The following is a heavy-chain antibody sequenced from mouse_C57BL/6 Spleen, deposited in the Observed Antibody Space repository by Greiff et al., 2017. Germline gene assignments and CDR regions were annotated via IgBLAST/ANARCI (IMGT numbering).Heavy chain of an antibody. J-gene: IGHJ2*01. Sequence: DVQLQESGGGLVQPGGSMKLSCVASGFTFSNYWMNWVRQSPEKGLEWVAQIRLKSDNYATHYAESVKGRFTISRDDSKSSVYLQMNKLRAEDTGICYCTGHPLYYYDYWGQGTTLTVSS. CDR2: IRLKSDNYAT. CDR1: GFTFSNYW. D-gene: IGHD1-1*01. V-gene: IGHV6-3*01. CDR3: TGHPLYYYDY.